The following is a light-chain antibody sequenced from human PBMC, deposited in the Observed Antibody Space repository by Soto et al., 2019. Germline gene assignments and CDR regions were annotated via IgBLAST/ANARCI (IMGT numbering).Light chain of an antibody. CDR3: QHYYNWPT. V-gene: IGKV3-15*01. CDR1: QSVSSY. CDR2: GAS. J-gene: IGKJ1*01. Sequence: EIVMTQSPATLSVSPGERATLSCRASQSVSSYLAWYQQKPGHPPRLLIYGASTRATGIPARFSGSGSGTEFTLTISSLQSEDFAVYYCQHYYNWPTFGQGTKVEIK.